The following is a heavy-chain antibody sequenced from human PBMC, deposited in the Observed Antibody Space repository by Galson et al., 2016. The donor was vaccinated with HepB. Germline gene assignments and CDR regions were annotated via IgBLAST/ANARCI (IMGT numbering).Heavy chain of an antibody. CDR3: ARAYQYPLDY. Sequence: SLRLSCAASGLTFSNFWMTWVRQAPGKGLEWVANINQDGTEKHYLDSVRGRFTISRDNAKSSLFPQMNSLRAEDTAVYFCARAYQYPLDYWGQGTLVTVSS. V-gene: IGHV3-7*04. D-gene: IGHD2-2*01. CDR2: INQDGTEK. CDR1: GLTFSNFW. J-gene: IGHJ4*02.